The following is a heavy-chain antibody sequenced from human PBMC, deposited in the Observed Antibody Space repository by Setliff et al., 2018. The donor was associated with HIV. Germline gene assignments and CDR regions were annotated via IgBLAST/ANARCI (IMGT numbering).Heavy chain of an antibody. CDR1: GFTFGDYA. V-gene: IGHV3-49*04. D-gene: IGHD5-18*01. Sequence: PGGSLRLSCRGSGFTFGDYAMSWVRQAPGKGLEWVSFIRSKAYGGTTEYAASVKGRFTISRDNAKNSLYLQMTSLRAEDTAVYYCAREWDTDMAHLDYWGQGTMVTVSS. CDR2: IRSKAYGGTT. J-gene: IGHJ4*02. CDR3: AREWDTDMAHLDY.